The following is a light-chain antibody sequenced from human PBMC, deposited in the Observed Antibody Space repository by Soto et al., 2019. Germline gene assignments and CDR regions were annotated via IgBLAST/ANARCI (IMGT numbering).Light chain of an antibody. V-gene: IGKV2-24*01. J-gene: IGKJ2*01. CDR2: QVS. CDR3: MQLSHVPFT. CDR1: QSLVYSDGNTY. Sequence: DVVLTQSPLSSPVTLGQPASISCRSSQSLVYSDGNTYLSWLHQRPGQPPRLLIYQVSNRLSGVPDRLSGSGTGTDFTLKISRVEAEDVGVYYCMQLSHVPFTFGQGTKLEMK.